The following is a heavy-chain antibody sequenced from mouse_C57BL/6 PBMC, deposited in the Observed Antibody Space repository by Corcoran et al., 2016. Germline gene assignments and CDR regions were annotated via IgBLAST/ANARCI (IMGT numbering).Heavy chain of an antibody. Sequence: EVQLQQSGPELVKPGASVKISCKASGYTFTDYYMNWVKQSHGKSLEWIGDINPNNGGTSYNQKFKGKATLTVDKSSSTAYMELRSLTSEDSAVYYCARVGNSSMDYWGQGTSVTVSS. V-gene: IGHV1-26*01. J-gene: IGHJ4*01. D-gene: IGHD2-1*01. CDR3: ARVGNSSMDY. CDR1: GYTFTDYY. CDR2: INPNNGGT.